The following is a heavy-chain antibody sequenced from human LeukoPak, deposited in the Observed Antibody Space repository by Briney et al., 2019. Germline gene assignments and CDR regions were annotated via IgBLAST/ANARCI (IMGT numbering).Heavy chain of an antibody. Sequence: ASETLSLTCTVSGGSLSTGFYDWYWIRQPAGKGLEWIGHIYTSKSMNYNPSLKSRVTISVDTSKNQFSLKLTSVTAADTAVYYCTKGRGIWGQGTLVTVSS. V-gene: IGHV4-61*09. CDR1: GGSLSTGFYD. CDR2: IYTSKSM. J-gene: IGHJ4*02. D-gene: IGHD3-10*01. CDR3: TKGRGI.